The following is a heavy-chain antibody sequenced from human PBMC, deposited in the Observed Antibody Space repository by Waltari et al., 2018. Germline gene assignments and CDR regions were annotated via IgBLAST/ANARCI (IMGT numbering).Heavy chain of an antibody. CDR1: GGNFSSSA. V-gene: IGHV1-69*08. D-gene: IGHD3-10*01. CDR2: IIPIFGTA. CDR3: ARDGNGSGSYYKKDY. J-gene: IGHJ4*02. Sequence: QVQLVQSGAEVKKPRSSVKVSWKTSGGNFSSSAISWGRPAPGQGLEWMGRIIPIFGTANYAQKFQGRVTITADKSTSTAYMELSSLRSEDTAVYYCARDGNGSGSYYKKDYWGQGTLVTVSS.